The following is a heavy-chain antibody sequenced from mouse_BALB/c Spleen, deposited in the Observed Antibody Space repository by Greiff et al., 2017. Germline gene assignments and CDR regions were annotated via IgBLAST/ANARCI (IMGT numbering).Heavy chain of an antibody. CDR2: ISYSGST. D-gene: IGHD2-12*01. V-gene: IGHV3-2*02. CDR1: GYSITSDYA. Sequence: EVKLVESGPGLVKPSQSLSLTCTVTGYSITSDYAWNWIRQFPGNQLEWMGYISYSGSTSYNPSLKSRISITRDTSKNQFFLQLNSVTTEDTATYYCARSGTTIYFDYWGQGTTLTVSS. J-gene: IGHJ2*01. CDR3: ARSGTTIYFDY.